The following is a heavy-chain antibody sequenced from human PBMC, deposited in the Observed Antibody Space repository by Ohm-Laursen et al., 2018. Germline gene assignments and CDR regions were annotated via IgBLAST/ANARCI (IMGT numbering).Heavy chain of an antibody. CDR1: GFTFIDYD. V-gene: IGHV3-11*01. D-gene: IGHD3-22*01. CDR2: ITSGGGII. J-gene: IGHJ6*02. CDR3: ARHDSSDSPSHYYYYTMDV. Sequence: SLRLSCAASGFTFIDYDMSWIRQTPEKGLEWLSYITSGGGIIYSAESVKGRFTISRDNDEDTLYLQMNSLRAEDTAIYYCARHDSSDSPSHYYYYTMDVWGQGTTVTVSS.